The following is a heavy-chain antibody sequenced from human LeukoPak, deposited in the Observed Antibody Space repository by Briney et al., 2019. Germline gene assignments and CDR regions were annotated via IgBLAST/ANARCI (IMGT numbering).Heavy chain of an antibody. J-gene: IGHJ6*02. Sequence: PSETLSLTCAVYGGSFSGYYWSWIRQPPGKGLEWIGEINHSGSANYNPSLKSRVTISVDTSKNQFSLKLSSVTAADTAVYYCARAIPTYDFWSGYYTGPDYYGMDVWGQGTTVTVSS. D-gene: IGHD3-3*01. CDR1: GGSFSGYY. CDR2: INHSGSA. CDR3: ARAIPTYDFWSGYYTGPDYYGMDV. V-gene: IGHV4-34*01.